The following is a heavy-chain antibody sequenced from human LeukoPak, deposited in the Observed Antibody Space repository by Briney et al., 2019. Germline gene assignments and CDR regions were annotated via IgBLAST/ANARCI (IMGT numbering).Heavy chain of an antibody. D-gene: IGHD6-6*01. CDR2: MNPNSGNT. J-gene: IGHJ4*02. CDR1: GYTFTSYD. Sequence: GASVKVSCKASGYTFTSYDINWVRQAPGQGLEWMGWMNPNSGNTGYAQKFQGRVTMTRNTSISTAYMELRSLRSEDTAVYYCARGLYSSSSVGIWSQGALVTVSS. V-gene: IGHV1-8*02. CDR3: ARGLYSSSSVGI.